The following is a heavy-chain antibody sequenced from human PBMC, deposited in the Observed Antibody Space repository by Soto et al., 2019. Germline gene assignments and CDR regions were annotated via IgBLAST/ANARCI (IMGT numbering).Heavy chain of an antibody. CDR2: IWYDGSNK. D-gene: IGHD3-16*01. V-gene: IGHV3-33*01. CDR1: GFTFSSHG. Sequence: QVQLVESGGGVAQPGRSLRVSCAASGFTFSSHGMHWVRQAPGKGLEWVAVIWYDGSNKYYGESVKGRFIISRDNSKNTVDLQMNSLRAEDTAIYYCARWGPDKVLDYWGQGTLVTVSS. J-gene: IGHJ4*02. CDR3: ARWGPDKVLDY.